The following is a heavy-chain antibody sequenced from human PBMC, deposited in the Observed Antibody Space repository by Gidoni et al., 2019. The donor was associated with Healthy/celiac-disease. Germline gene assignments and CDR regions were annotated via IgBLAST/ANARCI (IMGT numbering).Heavy chain of an antibody. CDR2: IYSGGST. Sequence: EVQLVESGGGLVQPGGSLRLSCAASGFTVSSNYMSWVRQAPGKGLEWVSVIYSGGSTYYADSVKGRFTISRDNSKNTLYLQMNSLRAEDTAVYYCARGQDRTPYYYYGMDVWGQGTTVTVSS. CDR1: GFTVSSNY. CDR3: ARGQDRTPYYYYGMDV. J-gene: IGHJ6*02. V-gene: IGHV3-66*01. D-gene: IGHD2-15*01.